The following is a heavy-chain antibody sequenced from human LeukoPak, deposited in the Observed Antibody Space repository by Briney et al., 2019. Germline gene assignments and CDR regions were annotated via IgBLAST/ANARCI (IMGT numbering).Heavy chain of an antibody. V-gene: IGHV4-34*01. Sequence: PSETLSPTCAVYGGSFSGYYWSWIRQPPGKGLEWIGEINHSGSTNYNPSLKSRVTISVDTSKNQFSLKLSSVTAADTAVYYCARVSWFPGTSYYYMDVWGKGTTVTVSS. CDR3: ARVSWFPGTSYYYMDV. D-gene: IGHD1-1*01. CDR2: INHSGST. J-gene: IGHJ6*03. CDR1: GGSFSGYY.